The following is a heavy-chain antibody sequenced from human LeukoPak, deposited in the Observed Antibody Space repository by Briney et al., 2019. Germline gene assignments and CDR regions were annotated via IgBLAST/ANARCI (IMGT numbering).Heavy chain of an antibody. CDR2: IYNGDGT. Sequence: PGGSLRLSCAASGFTFSSYSMSWVRQAPGKGLEWVSVIYNGDGTGYADSVKGRFSISRDNSQNTVSLQLDSLRVEDTAVYFCVRNLRYCSDGSCSPWGQGTLVTVSS. CDR1: GFTFSSYS. V-gene: IGHV3-66*01. D-gene: IGHD2-15*01. J-gene: IGHJ4*02. CDR3: VRNLRYCSDGSCSP.